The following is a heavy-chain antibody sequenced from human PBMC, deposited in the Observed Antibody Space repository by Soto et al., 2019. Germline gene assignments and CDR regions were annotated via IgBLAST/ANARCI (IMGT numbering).Heavy chain of an antibody. CDR1: GFTFSSYG. D-gene: IGHD3-22*01. CDR2: IWYDGSNK. V-gene: IGHV3-33*01. J-gene: IGHJ6*02. CDR3: AREAPYYYDSTGYYYYYYGMDV. Sequence: PGGSLRLSCAASGFTFSSYGMHWVRQAPGKGLEWVAVIWYDGSNKYYADSVKGRFTISRDNSKNTLYLQMNSLRDEDTAVYYCAREAPYYYDSTGYYYYYYGMDVWGQGNTVTVSS.